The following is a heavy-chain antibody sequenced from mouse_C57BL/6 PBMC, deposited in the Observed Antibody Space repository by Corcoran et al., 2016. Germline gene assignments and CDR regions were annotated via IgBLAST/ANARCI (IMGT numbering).Heavy chain of an antibody. CDR2: INPNNGGT. CDR3: AREGHYYGSGGDYAMDY. D-gene: IGHD1-1*01. CDR1: GYTFTDYY. J-gene: IGHJ4*01. V-gene: IGHV1-26*01. Sequence: EVQLQQSGPELVKPGASVKISCKASGYTFTDYYMNWVKQSHGKSLEWIGDINPNNGGTSYNQKFKGKATLTVDKSSSTAYMELRSLTSEDSAVYYCAREGHYYGSGGDYAMDYWGQGTSVTVSS.